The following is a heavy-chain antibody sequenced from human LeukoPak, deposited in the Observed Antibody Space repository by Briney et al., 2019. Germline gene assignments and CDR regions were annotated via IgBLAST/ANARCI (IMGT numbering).Heavy chain of an antibody. D-gene: IGHD6-6*01. J-gene: IGHJ5*02. CDR1: GFTFSTHW. CDR3: AREAYSSSEGFDP. V-gene: IGHV3-48*01. CDR2: ISSSSSTI. Sequence: GGSLRLSCAASGFTFSTHWMTWVRQAPGKGLEWVSYISSSSSTIYYADSVKGRFTISRDNAKNSLYLQMNSLRAEDTAVYYCAREAYSSSEGFDPWGQGTLVTVSS.